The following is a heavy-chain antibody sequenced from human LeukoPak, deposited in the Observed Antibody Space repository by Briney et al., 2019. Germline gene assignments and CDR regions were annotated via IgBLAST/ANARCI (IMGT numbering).Heavy chain of an antibody. Sequence: PSQTLSLTCTVSGGSLSSGDYYWSWIRQPPGKGLEWIGYIYYSGSTYYNPSLKSRVTISVDTSKNQFSLKLSSVTAADMAVYYCARGYGSGSYYAHWGQGTLVTVSS. D-gene: IGHD3-10*01. CDR1: GGSLSSGDYY. J-gene: IGHJ4*02. V-gene: IGHV4-30-4*08. CDR3: ARGYGSGSYYAH. CDR2: IYYSGST.